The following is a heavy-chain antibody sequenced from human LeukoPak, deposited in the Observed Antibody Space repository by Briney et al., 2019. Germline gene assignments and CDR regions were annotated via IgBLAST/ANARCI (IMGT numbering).Heavy chain of an antibody. D-gene: IGHD3-3*01. Sequence: SVKVSCKASGGTFSSYAISWVRQAPGQGLEWMGGIIPIFGTANYAQKFQGRVTITADESTSTAYMELSSLRSEDTAVYYCARVVTSITIFGPRLATGGDAFDIWGQGTMVTVSS. J-gene: IGHJ3*02. V-gene: IGHV1-69*13. CDR3: ARVVTSITIFGPRLATGGDAFDI. CDR2: IIPIFGTA. CDR1: GGTFSSYA.